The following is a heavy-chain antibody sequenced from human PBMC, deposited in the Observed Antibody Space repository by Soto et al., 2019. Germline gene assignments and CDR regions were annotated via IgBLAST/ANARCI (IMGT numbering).Heavy chain of an antibody. J-gene: IGHJ4*02. CDR3: ATVRGSEIYPPPFHLDF. V-gene: IGHV5-51*01. D-gene: IGHD3-10*01. CDR1: GYSFTDYW. CDR2: ISPHDFDT. Sequence: EVQLVQSGAEVKKPGESLKISCKGSGYSFTDYWIAWVRQMPGKGLEWMGIISPHDFDTRYSPSFQGQVTISADKSISTAYLQWSSLRASDTAMYYCATVRGSEIYPPPFHLDFWGQGTLVTVSS.